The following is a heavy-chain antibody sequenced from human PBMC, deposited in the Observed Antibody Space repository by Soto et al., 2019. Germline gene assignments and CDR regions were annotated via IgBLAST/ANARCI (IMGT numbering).Heavy chain of an antibody. CDR1: GFTFSSYG. D-gene: IGHD5-12*01. CDR2: IWYDGSNK. CDR3: ARDVDEYYFDY. J-gene: IGHJ4*02. V-gene: IGHV3-33*01. Sequence: QVQLVESGGGVVQPGRSLRLSCAASGFTFSSYGMHWVRQAPGKGLEWVAVIWYDGSNKYYADSVKGRFTISRDNSKNTLYLQMNSLRAEDTAVYYWARDVDEYYFDYWGQGTLVTVSS.